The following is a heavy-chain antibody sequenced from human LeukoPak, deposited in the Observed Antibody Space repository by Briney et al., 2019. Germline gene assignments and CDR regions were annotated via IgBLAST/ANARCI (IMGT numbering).Heavy chain of an antibody. CDR2: IYSGGST. J-gene: IGHJ6*04. D-gene: IGHD3-10*02. CDR3: AELGITLIGGV. Sequence: GGSLRLSCAASGFTVSSNYMNWVRQAPGQGLEWVSVIYSGGSTYYADSVKGRFTISRDNATTSLYLQLNSRRAADTAVYYCAELGITLIGGVWGKGTTVTISS. V-gene: IGHV3-53*01. CDR1: GFTVSSNY.